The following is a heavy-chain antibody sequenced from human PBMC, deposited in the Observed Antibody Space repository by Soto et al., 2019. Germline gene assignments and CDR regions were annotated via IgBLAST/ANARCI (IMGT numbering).Heavy chain of an antibody. CDR1: VCSFRTYC. CDR3: VRAGKTRWKFAS. V-gene: IGHV3-7*01. Sequence: LRRFXESSVCSFRTYCISWILEAPGKGLEWVGNIKPDGSQSYIVDSVQGRFTTSRDNARNSVYLQMNSPRAEDTAVYYCVRAGKTRWKFASWAKGALV. D-gene: IGHD1-1*01. J-gene: IGHJ4*02. CDR2: IKPDGSQS.